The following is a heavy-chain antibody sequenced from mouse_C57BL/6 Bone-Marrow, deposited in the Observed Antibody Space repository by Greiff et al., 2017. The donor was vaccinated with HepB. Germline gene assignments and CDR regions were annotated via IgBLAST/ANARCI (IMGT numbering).Heavy chain of an antibody. CDR2: SRNKANDYTT. J-gene: IGHJ1*03. Sequence: DVHLVESGGGLVQSGRSLRLSCATSGFTFSDFYMEWVRQAPGKGLEWIAASRNKANDYTTEYSASVKGRFIVSRDTSQSILYLQMNALRAEDTAIYYCARDALYDGYFWYFDVWGTGTTVTVSS. D-gene: IGHD2-3*01. CDR1: GFTFSDFY. V-gene: IGHV7-1*01. CDR3: ARDALYDGYFWYFDV.